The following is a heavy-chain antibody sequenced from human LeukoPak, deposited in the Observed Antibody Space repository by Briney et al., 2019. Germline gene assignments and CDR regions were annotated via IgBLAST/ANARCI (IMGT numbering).Heavy chain of an antibody. D-gene: IGHD4-23*01. V-gene: IGHV3-7*02. CDR3: ARNYGGYSH. CDR1: GFTFSSYW. CDR2: IQQDGGEQ. J-gene: IGHJ4*02. Sequence: PGGSLRLSCTASGFTFSSYWMSWVRQAPGKGLEWVANIQQDGGEQYYVDSVKGRFTISRDNAKNSLYLQMNSLRAEDTALYYCARNYGGYSHWGQGTLVTVSS.